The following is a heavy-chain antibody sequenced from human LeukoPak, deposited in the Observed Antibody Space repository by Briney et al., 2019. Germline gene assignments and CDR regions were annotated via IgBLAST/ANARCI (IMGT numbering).Heavy chain of an antibody. CDR3: ARGAVIFPAAMTIYYYYYYMDV. CDR1: VCTFSSYA. V-gene: IGHV1-69*05. D-gene: IGHD2-2*01. J-gene: IGHJ6*03. CDR2: IIPIYCTA. Sequence: SVTVSFTSTVCTFSSYASNYVRQAPGQGLEWMGGIIPIYCTANYPQKFQGRVNVTRDMSTSTVYMELSSLRSEDTAVYYCARGAVIFPAAMTIYYYYYYMDVWGKGTTVTVSS.